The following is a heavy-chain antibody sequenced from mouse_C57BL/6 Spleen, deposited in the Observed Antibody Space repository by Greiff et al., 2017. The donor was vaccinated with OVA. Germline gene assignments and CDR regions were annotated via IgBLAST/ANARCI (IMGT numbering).Heavy chain of an antibody. J-gene: IGHJ4*01. CDR3: ARHAYGAMDY. Sequence: QVQLKESGPGLVAPSQSLSITCTVSGFSLTSYGVHWVRQPPGKGLEWLVVIWSDGSSPYNSALKSRLSISKNNSKSQVFLKMNSLQTDDTAMYYCARHAYGAMDYWGQGTSVTVSS. CDR2: IWSDGSS. D-gene: IGHD1-1*01. V-gene: IGHV2-6-1*01. CDR1: GFSLTSYG.